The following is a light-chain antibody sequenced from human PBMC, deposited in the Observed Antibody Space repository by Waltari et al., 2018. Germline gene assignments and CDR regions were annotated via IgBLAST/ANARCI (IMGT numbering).Light chain of an antibody. CDR2: SND. V-gene: IGLV1-44*01. Sequence: QSVLTHSPSASGTPGQRVTISCSGSSSNNGSNAVNWYRQLPGTAPKLLIFSNDQRPSGVPDRFSGSKSGTSASLAISGLQSEDEADYYCAAWDDSLNGVVFGGGTKLTVL. J-gene: IGLJ2*01. CDR3: AAWDDSLNGVV. CDR1: SSNNGSNA.